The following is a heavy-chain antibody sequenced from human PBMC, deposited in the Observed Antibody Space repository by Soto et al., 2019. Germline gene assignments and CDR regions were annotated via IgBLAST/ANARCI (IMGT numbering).Heavy chain of an antibody. D-gene: IGHD2-21*02. V-gene: IGHV3-30*03. CDR1: GFTFSSYG. CDR2: ISYDGSNK. Sequence: GGSLRLSCAASGFTFSSYGMHWVRQAPGKGLEWVAVISYDGSNKYYADSVKGRFTISRDNSKNTLYLQMNSLRAEDTAVYYCARSDPRYYYYYYGMDVWGQGTMVTVS. CDR3: ARSDPRYYYYYYGMDV. J-gene: IGHJ6*02.